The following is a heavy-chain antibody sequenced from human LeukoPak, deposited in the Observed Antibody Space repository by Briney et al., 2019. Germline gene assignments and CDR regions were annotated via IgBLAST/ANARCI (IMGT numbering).Heavy chain of an antibody. CDR3: ARGTGEVTAGYY. CDR1: GFTVRSFY. CDR2: IYNDGRT. Sequence: GGSLRLSCAASGFTVRSFYMSWVRQAPGKGLEWVSVIYNDGRTFYADSVKGRFTIPRDDSKNTLSLQMNGPRADDTAVYYCARGTGEVTAGYYWGQGTLVTVSS. V-gene: IGHV3-53*01. D-gene: IGHD2-21*02. J-gene: IGHJ4*02.